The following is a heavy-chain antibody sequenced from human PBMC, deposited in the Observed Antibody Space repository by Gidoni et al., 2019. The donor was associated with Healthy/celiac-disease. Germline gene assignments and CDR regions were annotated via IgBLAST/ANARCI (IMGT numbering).Heavy chain of an antibody. V-gene: IGHV3-48*03. D-gene: IGHD3-3*01. J-gene: IGHJ4*02. CDR2: ISSSGSTI. Sequence: EVQLVESGGGLVQPGGSLRLSCAASGFTFSSYEMNWVRQAPGKGLEWVSYISSSGSTIYYADSVKGRFTISRDNAKNSLYLQMNSLRAEDTAVYYCAAILSPLYYDFWSGAKGGSDDYWGQGTLVTVSS. CDR3: AAILSPLYYDFWSGAKGGSDDY. CDR1: GFTFSSYE.